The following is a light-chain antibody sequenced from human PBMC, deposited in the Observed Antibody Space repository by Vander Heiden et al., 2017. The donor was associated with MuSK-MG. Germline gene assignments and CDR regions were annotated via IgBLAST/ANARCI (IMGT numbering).Light chain of an antibody. CDR1: QSISSW. J-gene: IGKJ4*01. Sequence: EIQLPQFPSTLSASVGDRVTITCRASQSISSWLAWYQQKPGKAPKVLIYEASSLESGVPSRFGGSGSGTEFTLTISSLQPDDFATYYCQQYNNYCHTFGEGTKVEIK. CDR2: EAS. CDR3: QQYNNYCHT. V-gene: IGKV1-5*03.